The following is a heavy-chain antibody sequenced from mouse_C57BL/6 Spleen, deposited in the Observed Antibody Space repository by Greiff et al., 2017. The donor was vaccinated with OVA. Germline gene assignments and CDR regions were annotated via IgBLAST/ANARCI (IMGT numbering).Heavy chain of an antibody. CDR3: ARVNWDVEGYFDY. Sequence: EVKLMESGPGLVKPSQSLSLTCSVTGYSITSGYYWNWIRQFPGNKLEWMGYISYDGSNNYNPSLKNRISITRDTSKNQFFLKLNSVTTEDTATYYCARVNWDVEGYFDYWGQGTTLTVSS. CDR2: ISYDGSN. V-gene: IGHV3-6*01. J-gene: IGHJ2*01. D-gene: IGHD4-1*01. CDR1: GYSITSGYY.